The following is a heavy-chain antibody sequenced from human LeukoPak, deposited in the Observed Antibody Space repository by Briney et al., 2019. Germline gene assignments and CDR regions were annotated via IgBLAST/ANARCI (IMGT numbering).Heavy chain of an antibody. J-gene: IGHJ4*02. V-gene: IGHV4-61*01. Sequence: SETLSLTCTVSGGSVSSGSYYWSWIRQPPGKGLEWIGYIYYSGSTNYNPSLKSRVTISVDTSKNQFSLKLSSVTAADTAVYYCARSHTASVYWGQGTLVTVSS. CDR2: IYYSGST. CDR1: GGSVSSGSYY. CDR3: ARSHTASVY. D-gene: IGHD5-18*01.